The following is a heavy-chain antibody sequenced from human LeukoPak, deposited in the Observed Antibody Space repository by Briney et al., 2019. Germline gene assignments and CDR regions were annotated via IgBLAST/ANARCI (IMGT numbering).Heavy chain of an antibody. Sequence: SETLSLTCTVSGGSISSGNYYWGWIRQPPGKGLQWVGSIYYSGNTYYNPSLKSRVTISVDTSKNQFSLKLSSVTAADTAVYYCARQRSWTIVEIMGGAYFDYWGQGTLVTVSS. D-gene: IGHD1-26*01. CDR1: GGSISSGNYY. CDR2: IYYSGNT. V-gene: IGHV4-39*01. CDR3: ARQRSWTIVEIMGGAYFDY. J-gene: IGHJ4*02.